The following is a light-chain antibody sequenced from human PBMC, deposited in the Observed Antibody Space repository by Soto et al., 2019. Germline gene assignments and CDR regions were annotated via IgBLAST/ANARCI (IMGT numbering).Light chain of an antibody. V-gene: IGKV3-20*01. J-gene: IGKJ1*01. CDR3: QQYGSSPTT. Sequence: EIVLTQSPCTLSLSPGERATLSCRASQSVSNSYLAWYQQKPGRAPRLLIYGASSRATDIPDRFSGSGSGTDFTLTISRLEPVDSAVYYCQQYGSSPTTFGQGTKV. CDR1: QSVSNSY. CDR2: GAS.